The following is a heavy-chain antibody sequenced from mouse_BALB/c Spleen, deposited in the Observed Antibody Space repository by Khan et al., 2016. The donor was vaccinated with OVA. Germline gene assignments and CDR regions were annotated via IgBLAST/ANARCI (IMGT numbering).Heavy chain of an antibody. CDR3: ASDGSRSLVAY. V-gene: IGHV1S137*01. CDR2: ISTHYGNA. D-gene: IGHD1-1*01. Sequence: QVQLQQSGAELVRPGVSVKISCKGSGFKFTEYAMYWVNESPEKSLEWIGVISTHYGNARYNQQVKGKATMTVDKSSSTAYLELTRLTSEDSAISYCASDGSRSLVAYWGQGTLFTVSA. J-gene: IGHJ3*01. CDR1: GFKFTEYA.